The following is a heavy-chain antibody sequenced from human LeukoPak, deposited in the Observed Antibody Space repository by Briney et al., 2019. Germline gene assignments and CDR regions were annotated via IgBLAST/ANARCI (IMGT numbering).Heavy chain of an antibody. D-gene: IGHD3-9*01. V-gene: IGHV3-15*01. CDR3: TTSIHFDWLLQTGYLAY. CDR1: GCTFSNGR. Sequence: GGSLRLSCAVSGCTFSNGRKSWVRQRPRKGLGRVGRVKSNTDGGTTDYAAPVQGPFTISRDDSKNTLYLQITSLETEDTAVYYCTTSIHFDWLLQTGYLAYWGQGTLLTVPS. CDR2: VKSNTDGGTT. J-gene: IGHJ4*02.